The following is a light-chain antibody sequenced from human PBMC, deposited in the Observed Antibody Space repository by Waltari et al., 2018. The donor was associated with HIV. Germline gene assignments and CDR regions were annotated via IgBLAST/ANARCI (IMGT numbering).Light chain of an antibody. CDR2: GAS. CDR1: QSIRTF. Sequence: DIQMTQSPFSLPASVGDRVNITCRASQSIRTFLNWYQQKPGKAPDLLISGASSVQSGVPSRFSGSGSGTDFILTISSLQPEDFATYYCQQTYTAPKTFGQGTTVDIK. V-gene: IGKV1-39*01. CDR3: QQTYTAPKT. J-gene: IGKJ1*01.